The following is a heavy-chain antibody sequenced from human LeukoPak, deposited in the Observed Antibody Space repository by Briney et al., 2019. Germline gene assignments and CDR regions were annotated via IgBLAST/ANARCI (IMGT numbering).Heavy chain of an antibody. D-gene: IGHD3-3*01. J-gene: IGHJ5*02. Sequence: ASVKVSCKASGYTFTSYYMHWVRQAPGQGLEWMGIINPSGGSTSYAQKFQGRVTMTRDTSTSTAYMELRSLRSDDTAVYYCARAEIFTIFGVAPFDPWGQGTLVTVSS. CDR3: ARAEIFTIFGVAPFDP. CDR2: INPSGGST. CDR1: GYTFTSYY. V-gene: IGHV1-46*01.